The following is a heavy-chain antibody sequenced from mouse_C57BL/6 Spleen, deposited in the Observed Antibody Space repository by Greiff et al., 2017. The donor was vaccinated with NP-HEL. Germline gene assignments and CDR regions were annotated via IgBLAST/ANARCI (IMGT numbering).Heavy chain of an antibody. V-gene: IGHV1-4*01. J-gene: IGHJ2*01. CDR3: AVTGKGYFDY. CDR1: GYTFTSYT. D-gene: IGHD4-1*01. CDR2: INPSSGYT. Sequence: VQLQQSGAELARPGASVKMSCKASGYTFTSYTMHWVKQRPGQGLEWIGYINPSSGYTKYNHKFQDKATLTADKSSSTAYMQLSSLTSEDSAVYYCAVTGKGYFDYWGQGTTLTVSS.